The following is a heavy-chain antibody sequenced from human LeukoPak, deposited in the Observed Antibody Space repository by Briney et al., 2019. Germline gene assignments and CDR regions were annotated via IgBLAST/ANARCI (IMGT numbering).Heavy chain of an antibody. D-gene: IGHD3-10*02. CDR2: IYHSGST. J-gene: IGHJ4*02. CDR3: ARVFDDLGTSILDY. CDR1: GGSISSSNW. Sequence: SGTLSLTCAVSGGSISSSNWWSWVRQPPGKGLEWIGEIYHSGSTNYNPSLKSRVTISVDKSKNQFSLKLSSVTAAATAVYYCARVFDDLGTSILDYWGQGTLVTVSS. V-gene: IGHV4-4*02.